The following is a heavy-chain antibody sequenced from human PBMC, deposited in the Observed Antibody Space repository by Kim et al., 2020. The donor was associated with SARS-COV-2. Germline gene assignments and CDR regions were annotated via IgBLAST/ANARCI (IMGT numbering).Heavy chain of an antibody. J-gene: IGHJ4*02. CDR2: INDDGNFK. CDR1: GFTLSSYY. Sequence: GGSLILSCAASGFTLSSYYMSWVRQAPGKGPEWVAQINDDGNFKNYVDSVRGRFTISKDRAKNSMSLQMNSLRVEDTAVYFCARDEAGFGELLFHWGQG. V-gene: IGHV3-7*03. D-gene: IGHD3-16*02. CDR3: ARDEAGFGELLFH.